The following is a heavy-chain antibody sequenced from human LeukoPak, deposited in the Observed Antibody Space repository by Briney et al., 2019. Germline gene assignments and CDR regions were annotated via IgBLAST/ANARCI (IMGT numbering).Heavy chain of an antibody. CDR2: ISYDGSNK. CDR1: GFTFSSYA. J-gene: IGHJ4*02. D-gene: IGHD3-22*01. CDR3: VRVPYYYDEGY. V-gene: IGHV3-30-3*01. Sequence: PGGSLRLSCAASGFTFSSYAMHWVRQAPGKGLEWVAVISYDGSNKYYADSVKGRFTISRDNSKNTLYLQMNSLRAEDTAVYYCVRVPYYYDEGYWGQGTLVTVSS.